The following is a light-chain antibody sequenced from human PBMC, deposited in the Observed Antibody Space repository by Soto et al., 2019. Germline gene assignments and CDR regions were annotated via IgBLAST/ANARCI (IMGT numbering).Light chain of an antibody. Sequence: QSVLTQPPSVSGSPGQSVTISCTGTSSDVGSYNRVSWYQQPPGTAPKLMIYEVSNRPSGVPDRFSGSKSGNTASLTISRLQAEDEADYYCSLYTSSSTWVFGGGTKLTVL. V-gene: IGLV2-18*01. CDR3: SLYTSSSTWV. J-gene: IGLJ2*01. CDR1: SSDVGSYNR. CDR2: EVS.